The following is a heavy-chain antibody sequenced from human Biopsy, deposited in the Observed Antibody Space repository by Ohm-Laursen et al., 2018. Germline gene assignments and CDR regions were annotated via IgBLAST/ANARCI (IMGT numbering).Heavy chain of an antibody. D-gene: IGHD3-3*01. CDR2: VHHDGRA. J-gene: IGHJ5*02. V-gene: IGHV4-34*01. CDR1: GGTYSGYY. Sequence: SDTLSLTCAVYGGTYSGYYWSWTRQPPGKGLEWIGEVHHDGRANYNPSLKSRVTISGDMSKKQFSLKLSGVTAADTAVYYCARTPRDSFWSGSYKRGLWFDPWGQGTLVIVSS. CDR3: ARTPRDSFWSGSYKRGLWFDP.